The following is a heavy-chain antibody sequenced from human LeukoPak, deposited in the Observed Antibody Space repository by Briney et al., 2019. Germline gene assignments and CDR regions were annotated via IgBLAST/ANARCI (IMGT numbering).Heavy chain of an antibody. V-gene: IGHV4-39*07. CDR3: ASDDY. Sequence: ADTLSLTCTVSGGSISSSNSYYWGWIRQPPGKGLEWIGSLRYSGSRYYNPSLERRLTISADTSKNRFSLRERPLTAAGTAVYYCASDDYWGQGTLVTVSS. CDR2: LRYSGSR. CDR1: GGSISSSNSYY. J-gene: IGHJ4*02.